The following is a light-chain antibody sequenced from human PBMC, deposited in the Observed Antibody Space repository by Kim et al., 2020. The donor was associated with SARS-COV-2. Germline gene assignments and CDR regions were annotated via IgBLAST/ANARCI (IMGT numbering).Light chain of an antibody. CDR3: QRYDNYSRT. V-gene: IGKV1-5*03. CDR2: RAS. J-gene: IGKJ1*01. Sequence: ASVGDRVTITCRASQSIGNWLAWYQQKPGKAPKLLIYRASNLESGVPSRFSGSGSGTEFTLTINSLQPDDFATYYCQRYDNYSRTFGQGTKVDIK. CDR1: QSIGNW.